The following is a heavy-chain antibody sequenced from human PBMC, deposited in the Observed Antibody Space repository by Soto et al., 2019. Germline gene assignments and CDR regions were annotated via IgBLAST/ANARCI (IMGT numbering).Heavy chain of an antibody. CDR3: ARAVYYHFWGHDFGY. CDR1: GGSFSGYY. D-gene: IGHD3-3*01. Sequence: SETLSLTCAVYGGSFSGYYWSWIRQPPGKGLEWIGEINHSGSTNYNPSLKSRVTISVDTSKNQFSLKLSSVTAADTAVYYCARAVYYHFWGHDFGYWGQGTLVTVSS. J-gene: IGHJ4*02. CDR2: INHSGST. V-gene: IGHV4-34*01.